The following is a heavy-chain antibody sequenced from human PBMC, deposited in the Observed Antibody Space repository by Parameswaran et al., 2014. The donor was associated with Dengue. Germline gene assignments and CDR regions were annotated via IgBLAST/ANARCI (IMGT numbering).Heavy chain of an antibody. CDR2: IFSNDEK. V-gene: IGHV2-26*01. D-gene: IGHD1-26*01. Sequence: RWIRQPPGKALEWLAHIFSNDEKSYNTSLKNRLSISEDTSKSQVVLTMTNMDPVDTATYYCARITPSEWELLPDWLDPWGQGILVTVSS. CDR3: ARITPSEWELLPDWLDP. J-gene: IGHJ5*02.